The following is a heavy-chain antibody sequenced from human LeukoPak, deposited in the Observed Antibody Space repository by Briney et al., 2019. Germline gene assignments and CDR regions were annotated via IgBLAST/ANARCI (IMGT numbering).Heavy chain of an antibody. V-gene: IGHV4-30-4*01. D-gene: IGHD3-9*01. Sequence: SETLSLTCTVSGGSISSGDYYWSWIRQPPGKGLEWIGYIYYSGSTYYNPSLKSRVTISVDTSKNQFSLKLSSVTAADTAVYYCARDQVLTGYYRREQIYYYYYGMDVWGQGTTVTVSS. J-gene: IGHJ6*02. CDR2: IYYSGST. CDR1: GGSISSGDYY. CDR3: ARDQVLTGYYRREQIYYYYYGMDV.